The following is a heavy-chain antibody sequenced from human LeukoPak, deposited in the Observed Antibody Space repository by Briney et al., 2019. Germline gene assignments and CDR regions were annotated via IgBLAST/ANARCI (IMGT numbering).Heavy chain of an antibody. CDR2: ISYDGSNK. J-gene: IGHJ4*02. D-gene: IGHD1-26*01. CDR3: AKDRGWEPYGPYYFDY. Sequence: GGSLRLSCAASGFTFSSYGMHWVRQAPGKGLEWVAVISYDGSNKYYADSVKGRFTISRDNSKNTLYLQMNSLRAEDTAVYYCAKDRGWEPYGPYYFDYWGQGTLVTVSS. CDR1: GFTFSSYG. V-gene: IGHV3-30*18.